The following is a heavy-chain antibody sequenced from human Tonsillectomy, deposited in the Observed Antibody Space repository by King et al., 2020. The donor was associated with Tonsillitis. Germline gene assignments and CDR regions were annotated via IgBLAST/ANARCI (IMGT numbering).Heavy chain of an antibody. V-gene: IGHV3-43*01. Sequence: DVQLVESGGVVVQPGGSLRLACAASGFMFGDYSMHCGRQPPGKGLEFVSLINGGGDTYYADSVKGRFTISRDNSKNSLFLQMNGLRPEDTAFYYCARDQRGSYDYWGQGTLVTVSS. CDR3: ARDQRGSYDY. CDR1: GFMFGDYS. J-gene: IGHJ4*02. D-gene: IGHD1-26*01. CDR2: INGGGDT.